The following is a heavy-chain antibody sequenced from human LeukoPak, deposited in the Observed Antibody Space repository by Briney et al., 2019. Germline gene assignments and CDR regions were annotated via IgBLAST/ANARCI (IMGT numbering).Heavy chain of an antibody. CDR2: IYYSGST. Sequence: SETLSLTCTVSGGSISSYYWSWIRQPPGKGLEWIGYIYYSGSTNYNPSLKSRVTISVDTSKNQFSLKLSSVTDADTAVYYCARDYYDSSGYPGGWFDPWGQGTLVTVSS. CDR3: ARDYYDSSGYPGGWFDP. J-gene: IGHJ5*02. V-gene: IGHV4-59*01. D-gene: IGHD3-22*01. CDR1: GGSISSYY.